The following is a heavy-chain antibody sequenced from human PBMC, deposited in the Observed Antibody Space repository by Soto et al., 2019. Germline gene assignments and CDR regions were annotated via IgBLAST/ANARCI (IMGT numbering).Heavy chain of an antibody. CDR3: GRFGELEFFDY. Sequence: SETLSLTCTVSGGSISSSSYYWGWIRQPPGKGLEWIGSIYYSGSTYYNPSLKSRVTISVDTSKNQFSLKLSSVTAADTAVYYCGRFGELEFFDYWGQGTLVTVSS. V-gene: IGHV4-39*01. CDR1: GGSISSSSYY. J-gene: IGHJ4*02. CDR2: IYYSGST. D-gene: IGHD3-10*01.